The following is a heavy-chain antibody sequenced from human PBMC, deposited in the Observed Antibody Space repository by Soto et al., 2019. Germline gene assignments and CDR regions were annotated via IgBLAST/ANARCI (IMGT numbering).Heavy chain of an antibody. CDR1: GYTFTSYY. J-gene: IGHJ4*02. V-gene: IGHV1-46*01. CDR3: ARVQYYYDSSGYWDYFDY. D-gene: IGHD3-22*01. Sequence: ASVKVSCKASGYTFTSYYMHWVRQAPGQGLEWMGIINPSGGSTSYAQKSQGRVTMTRDTSTSTVYMELSSLRSEDTAVYYCARVQYYYDSSGYWDYFDYWGQGTLVTVSS. CDR2: INPSGGST.